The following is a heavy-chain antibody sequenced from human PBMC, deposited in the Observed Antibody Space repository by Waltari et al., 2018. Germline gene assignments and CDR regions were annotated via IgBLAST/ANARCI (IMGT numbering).Heavy chain of an antibody. CDR1: GGSISSYY. D-gene: IGHD3-10*02. J-gene: IGHJ4*02. CDR3: AATTTLGDFDY. Sequence: QVQLQESGPGLVKPSETLSLTCTVSGGSISSYYWSWIRQPPGKGLEWIGYIYYSGSTNYNPSLKSRVTISVDTSKNQFSLKLSSVTAADTAVYYCAATTTLGDFDYWGQGTLVTVSS. V-gene: IGHV4-59*01. CDR2: IYYSGST.